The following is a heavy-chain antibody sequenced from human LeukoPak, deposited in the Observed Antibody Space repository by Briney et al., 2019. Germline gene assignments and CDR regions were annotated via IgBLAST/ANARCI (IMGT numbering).Heavy chain of an antibody. CDR2: IGGSGVNT. CDR3: AKGMSESNPYNWFDP. CDR1: GLTFSNYA. J-gene: IGHJ5*02. D-gene: IGHD1-14*01. Sequence: GGSLRLSCAVSGLTFSNYAMSWVRQAPGKGLEWVSLIGGSGVNTFYADSVKGRFTISRDNSKNTLFLQMNSLRVEDTAVYYCAKGMSESNPYNWFDPWGQGTLVTVSS. V-gene: IGHV3-23*01.